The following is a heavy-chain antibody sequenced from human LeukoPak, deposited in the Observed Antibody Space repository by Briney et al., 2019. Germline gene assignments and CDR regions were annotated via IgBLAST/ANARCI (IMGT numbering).Heavy chain of an antibody. J-gene: IGHJ4*02. CDR2: IYSGGST. D-gene: IGHD2-21*02. Sequence: HPGGSLRLSCAASEFTASSNYMSWVRQAPGKGLEWVSVIYSGGSTYYADSVKGRFTISRDKSKNTLYLQMNSPRAEDTAVYYCARKTATASPFDYWGQGTLVTVSS. V-gene: IGHV3-66*01. CDR3: ARKTATASPFDY. CDR1: EFTASSNY.